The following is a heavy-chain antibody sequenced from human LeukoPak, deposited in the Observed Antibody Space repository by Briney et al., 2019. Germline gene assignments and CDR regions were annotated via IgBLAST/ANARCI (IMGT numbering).Heavy chain of an antibody. Sequence: GGSLRLSCAASGFTFSSYTMNWVRQAPGKGLEWVSCINSRSSYIYYADSVKDRFTISRDNAKNSLYLQMNSLRAEDTAVYYCARAPSVAGNYWGQGTLVTVSS. D-gene: IGHD6-19*01. V-gene: IGHV3-21*01. CDR3: ARAPSVAGNY. CDR2: INSRSSYI. J-gene: IGHJ4*02. CDR1: GFTFSSYT.